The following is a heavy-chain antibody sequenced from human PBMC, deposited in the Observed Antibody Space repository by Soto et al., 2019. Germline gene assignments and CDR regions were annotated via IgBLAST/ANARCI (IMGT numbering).Heavy chain of an antibody. J-gene: IGHJ6*01. Sequence: GGSLRLFCAASGFTFSNYAMNWVRHAPGKGLDGVSIIGGIGQYTFYADSVRIRFTFSRDTSKHMLYPEMNNLRAEDTAVYFCAKGGPSNMYGMDAWGPGTPVTVA. CDR1: GFTFSNYA. CDR2: IGGIGQYT. V-gene: IGHV3-23*01. CDR3: AKGGPSNMYGMDA.